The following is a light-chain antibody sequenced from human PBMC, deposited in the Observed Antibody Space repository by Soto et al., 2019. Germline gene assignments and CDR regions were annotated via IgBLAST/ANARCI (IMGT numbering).Light chain of an antibody. CDR1: QSVSSN. Sequence: VVSLSPATLSVSPGERATLSCRASQSVSSNLAWYQQRPGQAPRLLIYGASTRATGVPARFSGSGSGTEFTLTISSLQSEDFVVYYCQEYNNWPISFGQGTRLAIK. CDR3: QEYNNWPIS. V-gene: IGKV3-15*01. J-gene: IGKJ5*01. CDR2: GAS.